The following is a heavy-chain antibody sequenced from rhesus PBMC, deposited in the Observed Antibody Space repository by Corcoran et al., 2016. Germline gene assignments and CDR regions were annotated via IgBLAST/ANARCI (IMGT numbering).Heavy chain of an antibody. Sequence: QVQLQESGPGVVKPSETLSLTCAVSGGSISGYYLWRWIRQPPGKGLEWTGYIYGCSGSTSYTPSLKGRVIFLIDTSKHRFSLSLSSVTAADAAVYYCARDGQYCSTTYCSSDGLDSWGQGVVVTVSS. D-gene: IGHD2-15*01. V-gene: IGHV4-106*01. CDR1: GGSISGYYL. J-gene: IGHJ6*01. CDR3: ARDGQYCSTTYCSSDGLDS. CDR2: IYGCSGST.